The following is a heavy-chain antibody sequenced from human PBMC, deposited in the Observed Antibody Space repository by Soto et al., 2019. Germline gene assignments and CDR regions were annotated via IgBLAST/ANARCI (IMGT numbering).Heavy chain of an antibody. Sequence: SETLSLTCTVSGGSVGSGSYYWSWIRQPPGKGLEWIGYIYYSGSTNYNPSLKSRVTISVDTSKNQFSLKLSSVTAADTAVYYCARTRLDSGRFADPWGQGTLVTVSS. D-gene: IGHD1-26*01. CDR2: IYYSGST. V-gene: IGHV4-61*01. CDR3: ARTRLDSGRFADP. CDR1: GGSVGSGSYY. J-gene: IGHJ5*02.